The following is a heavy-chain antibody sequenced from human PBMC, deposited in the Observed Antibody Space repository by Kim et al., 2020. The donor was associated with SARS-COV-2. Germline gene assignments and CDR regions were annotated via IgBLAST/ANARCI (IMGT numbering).Heavy chain of an antibody. J-gene: IGHJ4*02. CDR1: GFTFSSYS. D-gene: IGHD1-26*01. CDR3: ARGTYGRVDY. CDR2: ISSSSSTI. Sequence: GGSLRLSCAASGFTFSSYSMNWVRQAPGKGLEWVSYISSSSSTIYYADSVKGRFTISRDNAKNSLYLQMNSLRAEDTAVYYCARGTYGRVDYWGQGTLVTVSS. V-gene: IGHV3-48*04.